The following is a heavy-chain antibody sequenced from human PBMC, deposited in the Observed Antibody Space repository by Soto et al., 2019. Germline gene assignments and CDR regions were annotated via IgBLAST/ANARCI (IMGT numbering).Heavy chain of an antibody. V-gene: IGHV3-66*01. Sequence: GGSLRLSCAASGFSVSSDYMTWVRQAPGKGLEWVSVIYSGGNTYYADSMKGRFTISRDTSKNTLYLQMNSLRVEDTAVYYCERGPRTTAGNSLDYWGQGTLVTVSS. CDR1: GFSVSSDY. CDR2: IYSGGNT. D-gene: IGHD6-13*01. J-gene: IGHJ4*02. CDR3: ERGPRTTAGNSLDY.